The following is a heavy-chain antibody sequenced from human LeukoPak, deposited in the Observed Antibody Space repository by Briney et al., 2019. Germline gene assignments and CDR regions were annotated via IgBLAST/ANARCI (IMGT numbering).Heavy chain of an antibody. CDR1: GLTFSTYG. D-gene: IGHD7-27*01. CDR2: ITNDGNYE. Sequence: GGSLRLSCAASGLTFSTYGMHWVRQAPGKGLEWVAVITNDGNYEKYADAVRGRFTISRDNSKTTLYLQMNSLSAEDTAVYSCARDSITGDNSLDFWGRGTLVTVSS. J-gene: IGHJ4*02. V-gene: IGHV3-33*05. CDR3: ARDSITGDNSLDF.